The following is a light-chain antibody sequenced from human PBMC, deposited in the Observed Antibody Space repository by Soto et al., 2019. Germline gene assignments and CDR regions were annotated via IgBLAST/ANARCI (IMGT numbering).Light chain of an antibody. CDR2: GAS. Sequence: EILRTQSPATLSVSPGERATLSCRASQSVSSNLAWYKQKPGQAPRLRIYGASTRATVIPARLRVMLSWTEFTLTISSLQSEDFEVYYCQQRFNWPLPFGGGTKVDIK. CDR1: QSVSSN. CDR3: QQRFNWPLP. J-gene: IGKJ4*01. V-gene: IGKV3-15*01.